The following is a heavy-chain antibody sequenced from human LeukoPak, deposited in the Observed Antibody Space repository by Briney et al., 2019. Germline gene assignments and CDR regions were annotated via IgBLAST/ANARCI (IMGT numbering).Heavy chain of an antibody. Sequence: GSLRLSCAVSGFSVGIEYMNWIRQAPGKGLEWLSILYTDHTTDYADSVRGRFTISRDTSKNTLYFQMNSLRVEDTAVYYCAGGPAGRHYWGQGTPVTVSS. CDR2: LYTDHTT. CDR1: GFSVGIEY. D-gene: IGHD3-16*01. CDR3: AGGPAGRHY. V-gene: IGHV3-53*01. J-gene: IGHJ4*02.